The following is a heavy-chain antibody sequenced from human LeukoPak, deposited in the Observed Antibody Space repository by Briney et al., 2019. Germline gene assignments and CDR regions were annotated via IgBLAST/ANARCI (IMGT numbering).Heavy chain of an antibody. CDR3: ARAGRGSYPIDY. J-gene: IGHJ4*02. V-gene: IGHV3-53*01. CDR1: DFTVSSNY. Sequence: PGGSLRLSCAASDFTVSSNYMSWVRQAPGKGLEWVSGIYSDSSTYYADSVKGRFTISRDNSKNTLYLQMNSLRAEDTAVYYCARAGRGSYPIDYWGQGTLVTVSS. D-gene: IGHD1-26*01. CDR2: IYSDSST.